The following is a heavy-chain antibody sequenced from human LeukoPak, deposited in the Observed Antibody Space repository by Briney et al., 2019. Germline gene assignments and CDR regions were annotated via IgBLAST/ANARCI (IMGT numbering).Heavy chain of an antibody. CDR1: EFTFSSYW. CDR2: INSDGSST. D-gene: IGHD6-13*01. Sequence: PGGSLRLSCAASEFTFSSYWMHWVRQAPGKGLVWVSRINSDGSSTSYADSVKGRFTISRDNAKNTLYLQMNSLRAEDTAVYYCARALRYSSPFDYWDQGTLVTVSS. V-gene: IGHV3-74*01. J-gene: IGHJ4*02. CDR3: ARALRYSSPFDY.